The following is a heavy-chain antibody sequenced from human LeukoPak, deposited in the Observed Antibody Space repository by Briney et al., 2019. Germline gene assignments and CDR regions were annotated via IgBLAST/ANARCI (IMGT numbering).Heavy chain of an antibody. D-gene: IGHD6-25*01. CDR1: GFTFSSYW. V-gene: IGHV3-7*01. Sequence: GGSLRPSCAASGFTFSSYWMSWVRQAPGKGLEWVANIKQDGSETYYVDSVKGRFNISRDNAKNSLFLQMNSLRGEDTAVYYCARSGGRGSGWAYWGQGILVTVSS. CDR3: ARSGGRGSGWAY. CDR2: IKQDGSET. J-gene: IGHJ4*02.